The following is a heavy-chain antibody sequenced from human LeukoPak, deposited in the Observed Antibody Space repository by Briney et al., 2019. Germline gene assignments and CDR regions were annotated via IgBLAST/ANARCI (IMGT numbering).Heavy chain of an antibody. Sequence: PGRSLRLSCAASGFTFDDYAMHWVRQAPGKGLEWVSGISWNSGSIGYADSVKGRFTISRDNAKNSLYLQMNSLRAEDTALYYCAKDMDWNEGYFDYWGQGTLVTVSS. CDR1: GFTFDDYA. V-gene: IGHV3-9*01. CDR2: ISWNSGSI. CDR3: AKDMDWNEGYFDY. D-gene: IGHD1-1*01. J-gene: IGHJ4*02.